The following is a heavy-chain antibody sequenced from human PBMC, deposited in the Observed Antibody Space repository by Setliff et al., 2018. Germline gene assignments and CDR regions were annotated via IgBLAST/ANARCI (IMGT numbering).Heavy chain of an antibody. CDR1: GGTFSSYG. CDR3: ARASRFGTTMWRGDYYMDV. V-gene: IGHV7-4-1*02. D-gene: IGHD3-10*01. Sequence: ASVKVSCKASGGTFSSYGISWMRQAPGQGLEWMGWINTNTGNPSYAQGFTGRFVFSLDTSVTTAYLQISSLKADDTAIYYCARASRFGTTMWRGDYYMDVWGKGTTVTVSS. CDR2: INTNTGNP. J-gene: IGHJ6*03.